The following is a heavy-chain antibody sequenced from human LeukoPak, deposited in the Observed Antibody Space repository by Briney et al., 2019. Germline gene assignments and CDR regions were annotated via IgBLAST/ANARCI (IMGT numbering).Heavy chain of an antibody. D-gene: IGHD3-9*01. CDR1: GGSISSSSYY. CDR2: IYYSGST. CDR3: ARGHFGFDYSESFDY. V-gene: IGHV4-39*07. J-gene: IGHJ4*02. Sequence: SETLSLTCTVSGGSISSSSYYWGWIRQPPGKGLEWIGSIYYSGSTYYNPSLKSRVTISVDTSKNQFSLKLSSVAAADTAVYYCARGHFGFDYSESFDYWGQGTLVTVSS.